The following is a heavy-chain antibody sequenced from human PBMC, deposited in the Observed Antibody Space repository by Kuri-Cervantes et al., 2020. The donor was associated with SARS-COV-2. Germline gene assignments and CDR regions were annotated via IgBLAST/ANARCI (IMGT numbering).Heavy chain of an antibody. CDR1: GYSFTNYW. D-gene: IGHD4-17*01. J-gene: IGHJ6*03. Sequence: GESLKISCKGSGYSFTNYWIAWVRQMPGKGLEWMGIIYPGDSDTKYSPSFQGQVTISADKSISTAFLQWSSLTASDTAMYYCARRAYGEQVDYYYMDVWGKGTTVTVSS. CDR3: ARRAYGEQVDYYYMDV. V-gene: IGHV5-51*01. CDR2: IYPGDSDT.